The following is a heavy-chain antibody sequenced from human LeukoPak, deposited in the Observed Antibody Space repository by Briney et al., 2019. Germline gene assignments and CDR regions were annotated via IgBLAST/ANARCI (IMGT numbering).Heavy chain of an antibody. CDR1: GYTFTRYG. V-gene: IGHV1-18*01. J-gene: IGHJ5*02. Sequence: ASVKVSCKASGYTFTRYGISWVRQAPGQGLEWMGWISTYDGNTKYAQKLQGRVTMTTDTSTSTAYMELRSLRSDDTAVYYCARDTPKISSSWFNWFDPWGQGTLVTVSS. CDR3: ARDTPKISSSWFNWFDP. CDR2: ISTYDGNT. D-gene: IGHD6-13*01.